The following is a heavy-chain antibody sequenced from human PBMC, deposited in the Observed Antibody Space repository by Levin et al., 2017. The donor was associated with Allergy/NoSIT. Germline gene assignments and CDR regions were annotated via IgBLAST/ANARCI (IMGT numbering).Heavy chain of an antibody. Sequence: ASVKVSCKASGYTFTGYYMHWVRQAPGQGLEWMGWINPNSGGTNYAQKFQGRVTMTRDTSISTAYMELSRLRSDDTAVYYCASGLLWFGELGAFDIWGQGTMVTVSS. CDR2: INPNSGGT. CDR3: ASGLLWFGELGAFDI. V-gene: IGHV1-2*02. J-gene: IGHJ3*02. D-gene: IGHD3-10*01. CDR1: GYTFTGYY.